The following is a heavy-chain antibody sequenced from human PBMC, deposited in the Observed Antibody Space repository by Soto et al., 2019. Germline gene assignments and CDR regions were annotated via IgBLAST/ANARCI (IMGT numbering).Heavy chain of an antibody. CDR1: GAALNRGNYY. V-gene: IGHV4-31*03. J-gene: IGHJ5*02. CDR3: ARLRIATNTYQWFEP. Sequence: PSETLSLTCSVSGAALNRGNYYWSWIRQVPGKSLEWIGHIYVPGAGDYNPSLRDRITISQDTSDRQFSLNLRLVSAVDTAVYYCARLRIATNTYQWFEPWGQGTL. CDR2: IYVPGAG. D-gene: IGHD2-21*01.